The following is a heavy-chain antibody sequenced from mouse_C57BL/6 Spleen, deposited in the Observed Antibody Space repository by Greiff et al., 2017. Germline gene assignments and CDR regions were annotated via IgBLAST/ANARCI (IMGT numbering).Heavy chain of an antibody. CDR3: TREGNYYYGSSAYYAMED. D-gene: IGHD1-1*01. CDR2: ISSGGDYI. CDR1: GFTFSSYA. V-gene: IGHV5-9-1*02. Sequence: EVKLMESGEGLVKPGGSLKLSCAASGFTFSSYAMSWVRQTPEKRLEWVAYISSGGDYIYYEDNVKGRFTISRDNDKNTLYLQMSSMKSEDTAMYYWTREGNYYYGSSAYYAMEDWGQGTSVTVSS. J-gene: IGHJ4*01.